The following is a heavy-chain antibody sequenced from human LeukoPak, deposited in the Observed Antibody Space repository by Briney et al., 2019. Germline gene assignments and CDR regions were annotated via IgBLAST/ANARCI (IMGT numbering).Heavy chain of an antibody. D-gene: IGHD5-12*01. CDR1: GYTFTSYD. J-gene: IGHJ5*02. V-gene: IGHV1-8*01. Sequence: ASVKVSCKASGYTFTSYDINWVRQATEQGLEWMGWMNPNSGNTGYAQKFQGRVTMTRNTSISTAYMELSSLRSEDTAVYYCARVYSGYPWFDPWGQGTLVTVSS. CDR3: ARVYSGYPWFDP. CDR2: MNPNSGNT.